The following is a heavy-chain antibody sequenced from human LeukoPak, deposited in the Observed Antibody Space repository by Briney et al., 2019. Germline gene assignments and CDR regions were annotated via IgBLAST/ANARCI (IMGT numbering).Heavy chain of an antibody. CDR2: ISAYNGNT. CDR1: GYTFTSYG. J-gene: IGHJ4*02. Sequence: ASVKVSCKASGYTFTSYGISWVRQAPGQGLEWMGWISAYNGNTNYAQKLHGRVTITTDTSTSTAYMELRSLRSDDTAVYYCARDFLGIAAAGRFGYWGQGTLVTVSS. CDR3: ARDFLGIAAAGRFGY. V-gene: IGHV1-18*01. D-gene: IGHD6-13*01.